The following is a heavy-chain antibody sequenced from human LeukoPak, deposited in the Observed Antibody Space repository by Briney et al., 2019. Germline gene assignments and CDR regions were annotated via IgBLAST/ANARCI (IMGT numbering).Heavy chain of an antibody. V-gene: IGHV4-34*01. Sequence: SETLSLTCAVYGESFGDHYWTWIRRPPGKGLECIGEINLTGSTNYNPSLESRVTISLDTSKNQFSLKLKSVTAADTAVYYCARGFYLYDTSGYSPSKYYLDVWGRGTTVTVSS. CDR3: ARGFYLYDTSGYSPSKYYLDV. D-gene: IGHD3-22*01. J-gene: IGHJ6*03. CDR2: INLTGST. CDR1: GESFGDHY.